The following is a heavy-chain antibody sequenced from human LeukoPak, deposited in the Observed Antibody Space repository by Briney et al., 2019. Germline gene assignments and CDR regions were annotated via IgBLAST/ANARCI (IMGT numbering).Heavy chain of an antibody. CDR1: GFTFSSYS. CDR2: ISSSSSYI. V-gene: IGHV3-21*01. Sequence: GGSLRLSCAASGFTFSSYSMNWVRQAPGKGLEWVSSISSSSSYIYYADSVKGRFTISRDNAKNSLYLQMNSLRAEDTAVYYCARDTRSSWYYFFDYWGQGTLVPVSS. D-gene: IGHD6-13*01. J-gene: IGHJ4*02. CDR3: ARDTRSSWYYFFDY.